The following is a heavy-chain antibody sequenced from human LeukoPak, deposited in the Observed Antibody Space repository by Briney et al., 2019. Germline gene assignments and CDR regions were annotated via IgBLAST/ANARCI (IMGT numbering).Heavy chain of an antibody. J-gene: IGHJ3*02. D-gene: IGHD6-19*01. CDR1: GFTFSSYD. Sequence: GGSLRLSCAASGFTFSSYDMHWVRQATGKGLEWVSGIGTAGDTYYPGSVKGRLTISRENAKNSLYLQMNSLRAGDTAVYYCARGSVAGNHAFDIWGQGTMVTVSS. CDR2: IGTAGDT. CDR3: ARGSVAGNHAFDI. V-gene: IGHV3-13*01.